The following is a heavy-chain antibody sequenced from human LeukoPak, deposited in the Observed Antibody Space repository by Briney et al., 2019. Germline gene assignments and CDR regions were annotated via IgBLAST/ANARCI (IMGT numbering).Heavy chain of an antibody. V-gene: IGHV2-70*11. Sequence: SGPALVKPTQTLTLTCTFSGFSLSTSGMCVSWIRQPPGKALEWLARIDWDDDKYYSTSLKTRLTISTDTSKNQVVLTMTNMDPVDTATYYCARVNYDYVWGSYRYSFDYWGQGTLVTVSS. D-gene: IGHD3-16*02. CDR3: ARVNYDYVWGSYRYSFDY. CDR1: GFSLSTSGMC. CDR2: IDWDDDK. J-gene: IGHJ4*02.